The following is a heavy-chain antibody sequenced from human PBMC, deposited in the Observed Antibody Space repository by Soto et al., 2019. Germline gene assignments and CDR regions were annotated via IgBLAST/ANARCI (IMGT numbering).Heavy chain of an antibody. CDR1: GFSLSTYGVG. CDR3: AHGYTGSGWFQNWVDP. Sequence: QITLKESGPTLVKPTQTLTLTCTFSGFSLSTYGVGVGWIRQPPGKALEWIAFSYWDDDKRYTPSLKSSPTITKDTSKNQVVRTMINMDPVSTATYYCAHGYTGSGWFQNWVDPWGQGTLVTVSS. J-gene: IGHJ5*02. CDR2: SYWDDDK. D-gene: IGHD6-19*01. V-gene: IGHV2-5*02.